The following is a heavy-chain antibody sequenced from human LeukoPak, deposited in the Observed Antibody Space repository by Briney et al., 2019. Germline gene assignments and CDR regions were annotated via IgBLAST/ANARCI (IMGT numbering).Heavy chain of an antibody. J-gene: IGHJ4*02. CDR1: GYTFSGDY. CDR3: ARTMVDGGTNY. V-gene: IGHV1-46*01. D-gene: IGHD2-15*01. Sequence: ASVKVSCKVSGYTFSGDYMHWVRQAPGQGLEWMGKINPSGGSTSYAQKFQGRVTMTGDTSTSTVYMELSSLRSEDTAVYFCARTMVDGGTNYWGQGTLVTVSS. CDR2: INPSGGST.